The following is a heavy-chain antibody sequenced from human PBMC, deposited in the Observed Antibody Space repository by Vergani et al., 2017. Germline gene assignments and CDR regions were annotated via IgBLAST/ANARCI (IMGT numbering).Heavy chain of an antibody. CDR2: IYYSGST. D-gene: IGHD6-13*01. Sequence: QVQLQESGPGLVKPSETLSLTCTVSGGSISSYYWSWIRQPPGKGLEWIGCIYYSGSTNYNPSLKSRVTISVDTSKNQFSLKLSSVTAADTAVYYCARDREQQLARYWFDPWGQGTLVTVSS. V-gene: IGHV4-59*01. CDR3: ARDREQQLARYWFDP. J-gene: IGHJ5*02. CDR1: GGSISSYY.